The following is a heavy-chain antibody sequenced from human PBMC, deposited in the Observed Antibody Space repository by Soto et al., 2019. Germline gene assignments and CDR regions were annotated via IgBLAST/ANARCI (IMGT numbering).Heavy chain of an antibody. J-gene: IGHJ5*02. V-gene: IGHV1-69*04. CDR3: ARDSRATVTNWFDP. Sequence: EASVKVSCKASGGTFSSYTISWVRQAPGQGLEWMGRIIPILGIANYAQKFQGRVTITADKSTSTAYMELSSLRSEDTAVYYCARDSRATVTNWFDPWGQGTLVTVSS. CDR1: GGTFSSYT. D-gene: IGHD4-4*01. CDR2: IIPILGIA.